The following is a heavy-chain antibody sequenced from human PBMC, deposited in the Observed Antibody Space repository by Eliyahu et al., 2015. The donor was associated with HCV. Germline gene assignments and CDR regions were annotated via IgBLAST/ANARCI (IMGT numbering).Heavy chain of an antibody. Sequence: EVQLVESGGGLVQPGGSLRLSCAASGFTFSSYWMHWVRQAPGKGLVWVSRINSDGSSTTYADSVKGRFTISRDNAKNTLYLQMNSLRAEDTAVYYCARGGGLLNTSKWYGWGYYFDYWGQGALVTVSS. D-gene: IGHD2-8*02. CDR2: INSDGSST. V-gene: IGHV3-74*01. CDR3: ARGGGLLNTSKWYGWGYYFDY. J-gene: IGHJ4*02. CDR1: GFTFSSYW.